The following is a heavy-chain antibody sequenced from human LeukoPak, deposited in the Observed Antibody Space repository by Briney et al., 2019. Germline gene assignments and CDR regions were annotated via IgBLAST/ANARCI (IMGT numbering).Heavy chain of an antibody. CDR2: IYDIGST. V-gene: IGHV4-59*02. CDR1: GGSVSSYY. Sequence: PSETLSPTCTVSGGSVSSYYWSWIRQPPGKGLEWIGYIYDIGSTKYNPSLKSRVTMSVDTSKNQFSLKLSSVTAADTAVYYCARGSNPSYDSRGYYFDYWGQGTLVTVSS. D-gene: IGHD3-22*01. J-gene: IGHJ4*02. CDR3: ARGSNPSYDSRGYYFDY.